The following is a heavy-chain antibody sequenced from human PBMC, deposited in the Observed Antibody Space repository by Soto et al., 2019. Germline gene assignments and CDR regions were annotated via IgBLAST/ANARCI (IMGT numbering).Heavy chain of an antibody. Sequence: GASVKVSCKASGYTFTSYAMHWVRQAPGQRLEWMGWINAGNGNTKYSQKFQGRVTITRDTSASTAYMELSSLRSEDTAVYYCARDSSGWYGGHFDYWGQGTLVTVSS. D-gene: IGHD6-19*01. CDR3: ARDSSGWYGGHFDY. J-gene: IGHJ4*02. V-gene: IGHV1-3*01. CDR1: GYTFTSYA. CDR2: INAGNGNT.